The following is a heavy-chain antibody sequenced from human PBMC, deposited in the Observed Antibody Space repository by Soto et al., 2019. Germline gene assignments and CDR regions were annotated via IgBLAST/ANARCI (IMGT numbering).Heavy chain of an antibody. D-gene: IGHD6-19*01. Sequence: QVQLVQSGAEVKKPGSSVKVSCKVSGGTFSNYASGWVRLAPGHGLEWMGGIVPIFGTTYYTQKFQGRATIIADDATTTAYLEMSSLRSEDTAIYYCARVEAVAGLYNYHGLDVWGQGTAVTVSS. V-gene: IGHV1-69*12. CDR1: GGTFSNYA. CDR2: IVPIFGTT. J-gene: IGHJ6*02. CDR3: ARVEAVAGLYNYHGLDV.